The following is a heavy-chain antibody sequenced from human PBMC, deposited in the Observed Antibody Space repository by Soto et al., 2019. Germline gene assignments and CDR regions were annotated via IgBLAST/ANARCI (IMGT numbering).Heavy chain of an antibody. Sequence: QVQLVQSGVEVKKPGASVKVSCKASGYTFTSYGISWVRQAPGQGLEWLGWISAYNGNTNYAQNHQGRVTMTTDTPTSTAYMEQRSLRSDDTAVYYCARHLISMSRGVIEDCYGMDVWGQGTTVTVSS. CDR2: ISAYNGNT. CDR3: ARHLISMSRGVIEDCYGMDV. V-gene: IGHV1-18*01. J-gene: IGHJ6*02. CDR1: GYTFTSYG. D-gene: IGHD3-10*01.